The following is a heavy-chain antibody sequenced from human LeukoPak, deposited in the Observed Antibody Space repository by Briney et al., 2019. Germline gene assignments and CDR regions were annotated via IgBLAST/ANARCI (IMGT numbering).Heavy chain of an antibody. J-gene: IGHJ6*03. CDR3: ARRPGVDYTDV. CDR1: GGSISSSSYY. D-gene: IGHD6-6*01. CDR2: IYYSGST. Sequence: PSETLSLTCTVSGGSISSSSYYWGWIRQPPGKGLEWIGSIYYSGSTYYNPSLKSRVTISVDTSKNQFSLKLTSVTAADTAVYYCARRPGVDYTDVWGKGTTVTISS. V-gene: IGHV4-39*07.